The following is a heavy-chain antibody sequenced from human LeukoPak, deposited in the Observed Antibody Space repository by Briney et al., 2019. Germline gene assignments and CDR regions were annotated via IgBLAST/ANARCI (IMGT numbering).Heavy chain of an antibody. CDR1: GGSVSSGSYY. CDR3: ARVISSGWSYYFDY. Sequence: SETLSLTCTVSGGSVSSGSYYWSWIRQPPGKGQEWIGYIYYSGSTNYNPSLKSRVTISVDTSKNQFSLKLSSVTAADTAVYYCARVISSGWSYYFDYWGQGTLVTVSS. J-gene: IGHJ4*02. V-gene: IGHV4-61*01. CDR2: IYYSGST. D-gene: IGHD6-19*01.